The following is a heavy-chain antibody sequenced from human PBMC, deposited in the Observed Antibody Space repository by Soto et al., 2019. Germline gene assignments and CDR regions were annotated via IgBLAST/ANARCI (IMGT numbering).Heavy chain of an antibody. V-gene: IGHV3-30-3*01. D-gene: IGHD3-10*01. CDR3: ARDRVLRVTMVRGVIPDY. CDR2: ISYDGSNK. Sequence: GGSLRLSCAASGFTFSSYAMHWVRQAPGKGLEWVAVISYDGSNKYYADSVKGRFTISRDNSKNTLYLQMNSLRAEDTAVYYCARDRVLRVTMVRGVIPDYWGQGTLVTVSS. J-gene: IGHJ4*02. CDR1: GFTFSSYA.